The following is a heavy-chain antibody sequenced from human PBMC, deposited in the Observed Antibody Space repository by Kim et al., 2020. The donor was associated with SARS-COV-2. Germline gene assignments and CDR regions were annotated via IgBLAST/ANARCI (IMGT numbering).Heavy chain of an antibody. D-gene: IGHD6-6*01. J-gene: IGHJ5*02. Sequence: SETLSLTCTVSGGSISSGGYYWSWIRQHPGKGLEWIGYIYYSGSTYYNPSLKSRVTISVDTSKNQFSLKLSSVTAADTAVYYCARAKGLGGVMDNWFDPWGQGTLVTVSS. CDR1: GGSISSGGYY. CDR2: IYYSGST. CDR3: ARAKGLGGVMDNWFDP. V-gene: IGHV4-31*03.